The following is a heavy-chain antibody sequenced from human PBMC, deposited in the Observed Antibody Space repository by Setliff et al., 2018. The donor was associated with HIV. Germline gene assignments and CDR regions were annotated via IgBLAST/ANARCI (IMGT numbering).Heavy chain of an antibody. CDR1: GGSINNYY. J-gene: IGHJ6*03. CDR3: ARGFTNYDIMTGYPRAPYYYYYMDV. V-gene: IGHV4-4*07. Sequence: SETLSLTCSVYGGSINNYYWSWIRQPAGKGLEWIGRIYTSGSTNYNPSLKRRVTMSVDTSKSHFSLKLRSVTAADTAVYYCARGFTNYDIMTGYPRAPYYYYYMDVWGKGTTVTVSS. CDR2: IYTSGST. D-gene: IGHD3-9*01.